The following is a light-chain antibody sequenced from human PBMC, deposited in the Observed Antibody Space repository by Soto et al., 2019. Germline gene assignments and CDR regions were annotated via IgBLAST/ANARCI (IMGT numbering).Light chain of an antibody. CDR2: GAS. J-gene: IGKJ4*01. CDR1: QSVSSSY. Sequence: EIVLTQSPGTLSLSPGERATLSCRASQSVSSSYFAWYQQKPGQAPRLLIYGASSRATDIPERFSGCGSGTDYTLTIIRLEPEDFAVYYCQQYDSSLGLTFGGGTKVEIK. V-gene: IGKV3-20*01. CDR3: QQYDSSLGLT.